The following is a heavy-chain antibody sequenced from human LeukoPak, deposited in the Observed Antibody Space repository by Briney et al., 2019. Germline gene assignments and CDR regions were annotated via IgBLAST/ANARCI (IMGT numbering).Heavy chain of an antibody. CDR3: ARNKYYYDISCYGMDV. D-gene: IGHD3-22*01. CDR1: GFTVSGNY. V-gene: IGHV3-53*01. Sequence: PGGSLRLSCAASGFTVSGNYMSWVRQAPGKGLEWVSVMYSNGNTYYADPVKGRFTISRDNFKNTIYLQMNSLRAEDTAVYYCARNKYYYDISCYGMDVWGQGTTVTVSS. CDR2: MYSNGNT. J-gene: IGHJ6*02.